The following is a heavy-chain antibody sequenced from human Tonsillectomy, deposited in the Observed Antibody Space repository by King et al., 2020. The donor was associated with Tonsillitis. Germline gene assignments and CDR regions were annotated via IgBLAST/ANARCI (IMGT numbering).Heavy chain of an antibody. V-gene: IGHV4-59*01. D-gene: IGHD2/OR15-2a*01. Sequence: VQLQESGPGLVKPSETLSLTCIVSGGSISIYYWSWIRQPPGNGLEWIGYVYYIGSPNYNPPLKSRVTITVDTSKNQFSLRLSSVTAADTAVYYCAKNIPGSDAFDIWGQGTMVPVFS. CDR3: AKNIPGSDAFDI. J-gene: IGHJ3*02. CDR2: VYYIGSP. CDR1: GGSISIYY.